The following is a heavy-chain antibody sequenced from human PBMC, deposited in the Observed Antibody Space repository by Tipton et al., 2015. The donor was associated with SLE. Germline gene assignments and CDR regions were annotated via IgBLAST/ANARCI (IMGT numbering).Heavy chain of an antibody. Sequence: TLSLTCAVYGGSFGGYYWSWIRQPQGKGLEWIGEINHSGSTNYNPSLKSLLTILVDTSKNQFSLKLSSVTAADTAVYYCARGKGRNWGWGWFDPWGQGILVTVSS. CDR2: INHSGST. CDR3: ARGKGRNWGWGWFDP. V-gene: IGHV4-34*01. D-gene: IGHD7-27*01. CDR1: GGSFGGYY. J-gene: IGHJ5*02.